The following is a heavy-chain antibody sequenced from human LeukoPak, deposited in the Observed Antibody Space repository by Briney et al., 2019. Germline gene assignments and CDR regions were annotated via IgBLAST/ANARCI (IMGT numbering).Heavy chain of an antibody. CDR2: ISGDNGST. CDR3: AREDTRRGSRGYFDY. CDR1: GYTFSSYG. V-gene: IGHV1-18*01. Sequence: GASVKVSCKASGYTFSSYGISWVRQAPGQGLEWMGWISGDNGSTNYAQKLQGRVTMTTDTSTNTAYMELRSLRSDDSAIYYCAREDTRRGSRGYFDYWGQGTLVTVSS. D-gene: IGHD2-2*01. J-gene: IGHJ4*02.